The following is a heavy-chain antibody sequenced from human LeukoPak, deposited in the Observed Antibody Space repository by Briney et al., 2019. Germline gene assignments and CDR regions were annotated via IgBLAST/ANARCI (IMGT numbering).Heavy chain of an antibody. Sequence: SETLSLTCTVPDGSISNSFWNWVRQPPGKGLEWIAYIHTSGSTNYNPAFKSRVTLSVDTSKSQFSLRLNSVTASDTAVYYCANSYDGKIVPFDNWGQGTLVTVSS. V-gene: IGHV4-4*09. J-gene: IGHJ4*02. D-gene: IGHD4-23*01. CDR2: IHTSGST. CDR3: ANSYDGKIVPFDN. CDR1: DGSISNSF.